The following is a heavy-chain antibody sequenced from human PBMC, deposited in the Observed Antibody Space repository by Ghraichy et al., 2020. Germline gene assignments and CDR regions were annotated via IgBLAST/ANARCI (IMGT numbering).Heavy chain of an antibody. CDR3: VRGGGWPIYY. Sequence: WVSRINSDGSSTTYADSVKGRFTISRDNAKNTLHLPMNSLRAEDTAVYYCVRGGGWPIYYWGHVTLDT. CDR2: INSDGSST. D-gene: IGHD6-19*01. V-gene: IGHV3-74*01. J-gene: IGHJ4*01.